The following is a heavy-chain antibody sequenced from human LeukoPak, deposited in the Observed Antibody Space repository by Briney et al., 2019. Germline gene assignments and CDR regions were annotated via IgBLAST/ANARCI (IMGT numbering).Heavy chain of an antibody. D-gene: IGHD4-11*01. V-gene: IGHV6-1*01. CDR2: TYYRSRRSS. CDR1: GDSVSSSDAT. Sequence: SQTLSLTCAISGDSVSSSDATWNWIRQSPSRGLEWLGRTYYRSRRSSDYAPSVRSRITINSDTAKNQFSLQLNSVTPEDTAVYYCARASYRAFYIWGQGTMVTVSS. J-gene: IGHJ3*02. CDR3: ARASYRAFYI.